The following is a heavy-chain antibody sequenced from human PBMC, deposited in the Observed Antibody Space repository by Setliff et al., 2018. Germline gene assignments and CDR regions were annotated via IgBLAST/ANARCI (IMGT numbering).Heavy chain of an antibody. D-gene: IGHD3-16*01. Sequence: SETLSLTCTVSGGFIYDHYWTWIRQPAGKGLQWIGRVYSDGETDYSPSLKSRVTISVDKSNNQFSLNLKSMTAADTAVYYCRLWSHDYHNDYWGQGTVVTVSS. V-gene: IGHV4-4*07. CDR2: VYSDGET. J-gene: IGHJ4*02. CDR3: RLWSHDYHNDY. CDR1: GGFIYDHY.